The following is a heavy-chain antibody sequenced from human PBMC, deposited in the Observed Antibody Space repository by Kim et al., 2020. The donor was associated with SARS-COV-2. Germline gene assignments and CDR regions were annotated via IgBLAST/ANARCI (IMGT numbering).Heavy chain of an antibody. CDR1: GFTFSSYA. Sequence: GGSLRLSCAASGFTFSSYAISWVRQAPGKGLEWVSVISGSGSSTYYADSVKGRFTISRDNSKNTLYLQMNSLRAEDTAVYYCANGGVRYFDWLGYYYDGMDVWGQGTTVTVSS. CDR3: ANGGVRYFDWLGYYYDGMDV. D-gene: IGHD3-9*01. CDR2: ISGSGSST. J-gene: IGHJ6*02. V-gene: IGHV3-23*01.